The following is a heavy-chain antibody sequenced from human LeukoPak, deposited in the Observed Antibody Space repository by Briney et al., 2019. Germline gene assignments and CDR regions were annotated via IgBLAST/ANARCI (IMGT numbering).Heavy chain of an antibody. CDR3: ARCHSGGYYDILTGYYQIPNYFDY. D-gene: IGHD3-9*01. CDR2: IYSGGST. V-gene: IGHV3-53*01. Sequence: PGGSLRLSCAASGFTVSSNYMSWVRQAPGKGLEWVSVIYSGGSTYYADSVKGRFTISRDNSKNTLYLQMNSLRAEDTAVYYCARCHSGGYYDILTGYYQIPNYFDYWGQGTLVTVSS. J-gene: IGHJ4*02. CDR1: GFTVSSNY.